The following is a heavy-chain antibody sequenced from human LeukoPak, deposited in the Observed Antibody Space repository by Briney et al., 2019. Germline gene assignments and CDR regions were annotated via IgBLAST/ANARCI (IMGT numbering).Heavy chain of an antibody. Sequence: GGSLRLSCAASGFTFSSYGMHWVRQASGKGLEWVAVIWYDGSNKYYADSVKGRFTISRDNSKNTLYLQMNSLRAEDTAVYYCARGIMITFGGVIDYWGQGTLVTVSS. J-gene: IGHJ4*02. CDR1: GFTFSSYG. V-gene: IGHV3-33*01. D-gene: IGHD3-16*01. CDR3: ARGIMITFGGVIDY. CDR2: IWYDGSNK.